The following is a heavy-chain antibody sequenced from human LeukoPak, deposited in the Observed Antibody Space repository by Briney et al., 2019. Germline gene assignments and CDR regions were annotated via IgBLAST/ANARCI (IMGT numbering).Heavy chain of an antibody. J-gene: IGHJ4*02. CDR3: TTGELN. CDR1: GFTFSNAW. V-gene: IGHV3-15*01. D-gene: IGHD2-21*01. Sequence: PGGSLRLSCAASGFTFSNAWMTWVRQAPGKGLEWVGRIKGKTDGGTTDYAAPVKGRFTISREDSKNTLYLQMNSLKTDDTAVYYCTTGELNWGQGTLVTVSS. CDR2: IKGKTDGGTT.